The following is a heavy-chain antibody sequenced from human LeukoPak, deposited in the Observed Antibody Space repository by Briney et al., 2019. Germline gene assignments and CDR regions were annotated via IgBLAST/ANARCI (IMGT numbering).Heavy chain of an antibody. CDR2: IYSGGST. CDR1: GFTVSSNY. V-gene: IGHV3-53*01. Sequence: GGSLILSCAASGFTVSSNYMTWVRQAPGRGLEWVSVIYSGGSTYYADSVKGRFTISRDNAKNTLYLQMNSLRVEDTAVYYCARVSGSRNYYFGAFDIWGQGTMVTVSS. J-gene: IGHJ3*02. CDR3: ARVSGSRNYYFGAFDI. D-gene: IGHD3-10*01.